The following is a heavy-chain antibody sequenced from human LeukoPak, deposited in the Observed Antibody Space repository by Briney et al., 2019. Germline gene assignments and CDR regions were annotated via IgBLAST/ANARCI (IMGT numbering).Heavy chain of an antibody. V-gene: IGHV4-39*07. J-gene: IGHJ4*02. CDR2: IGAIYYSGNT. CDR3: ARVGSGWGEIDS. D-gene: IGHD6-19*01. Sequence: SSETLSLTCTVSGGSISSYYWSWIRQPPGKGLEWIGSIGAIYYSGNTYYNPSLKSRVLISVDTSRNQFSLKPSSVTAADTAVYYCARVGSGWGEIDSWGQGTLVTVSS. CDR1: GGSISSYY.